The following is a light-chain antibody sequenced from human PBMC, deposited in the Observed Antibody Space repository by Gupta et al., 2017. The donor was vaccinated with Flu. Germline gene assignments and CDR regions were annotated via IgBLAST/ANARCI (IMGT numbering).Light chain of an antibody. CDR3: AVWDDRMNGHIWV. CDR1: ASKVGSNA. V-gene: IGLV1-44*01. J-gene: IGLJ3*02. CDR2: STN. Sequence: TIPSSGTASKVGSNAVNWSQQVPTTAPKPLISSTNQRPSGAAARFPCSNSGTSASLSIRGLQSEDEAHYYCAVWDDRMNGHIWVFGGGTEVTVL.